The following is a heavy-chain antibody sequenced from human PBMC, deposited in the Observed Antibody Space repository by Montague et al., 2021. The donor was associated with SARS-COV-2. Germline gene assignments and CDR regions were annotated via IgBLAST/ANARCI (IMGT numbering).Heavy chain of an antibody. CDR1: GGSIYSSCYY. J-gene: IGHJ4*02. CDR2: VFYSGST. Sequence: SETLSLTCTVSGGSIYSSCYYWCWIRQPPGKGLEWIGNVFYSGSTYYNPSLKSRVTISVDTSKNQFSLKLNSVTAADTALYYCVSFIDYWGQGTLVTVSS. CDR3: VSFIDY. V-gene: IGHV4-39*01.